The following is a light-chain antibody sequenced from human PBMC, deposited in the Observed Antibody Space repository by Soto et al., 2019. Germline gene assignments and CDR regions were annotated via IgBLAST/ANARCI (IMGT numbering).Light chain of an antibody. V-gene: IGLV2-14*01. CDR2: DVS. CDR3: SSYTSRSTLV. CDR1: SSDVGGYNY. Sequence: QSVLTQPASVSGSPGQSITISCTGTSSDVGGYNYVSWYQQQPGKAPKLMIYDVSNRPSGVSNRFSGSKSGNTASLTISGLQAEDEADYYCSSYTSRSTLVFGGGTKLTVL. J-gene: IGLJ3*02.